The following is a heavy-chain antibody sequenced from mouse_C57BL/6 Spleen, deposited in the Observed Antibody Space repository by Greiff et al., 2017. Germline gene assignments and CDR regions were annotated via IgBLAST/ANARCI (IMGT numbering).Heavy chain of an antibody. V-gene: IGHV1-53*01. CDR1: GYTFTSYW. CDR3: ASMGGYYYGSSSLAMDY. D-gene: IGHD1-1*01. CDR2: INPSNGGT. Sequence: QVQLQQPGTELAKPGASVKLSCKASGYTFTSYWMHWVKQRPGQGLEWIGNINPSNGGTNYNEKLKSKATLTVDKSSSTDYMQLSSLTSEDSAVYYCASMGGYYYGSSSLAMDYWGQGTSVTVSS. J-gene: IGHJ4*01.